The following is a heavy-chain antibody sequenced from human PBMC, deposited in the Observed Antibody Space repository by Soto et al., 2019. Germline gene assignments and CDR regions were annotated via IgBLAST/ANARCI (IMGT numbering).Heavy chain of an antibody. J-gene: IGHJ4*02. Sequence: SETLSLTCTVSGDSISSYYWSWIRQPPGKGLEWIGYIFHTGSANYNPSLKSRVTISIDTSKNQFSLRLSSVTAADTAIYYCARQPYTSGAYYFDYWGQGTPVTVSS. D-gene: IGHD6-19*01. CDR2: IFHTGSA. CDR3: ARQPYTSGAYYFDY. CDR1: GDSISSYY. V-gene: IGHV4-59*08.